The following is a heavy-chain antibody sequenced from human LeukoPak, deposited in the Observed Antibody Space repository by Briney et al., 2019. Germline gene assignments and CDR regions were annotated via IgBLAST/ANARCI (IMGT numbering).Heavy chain of an antibody. V-gene: IGHV1-46*01. CDR3: ARDDSPGPQVY. J-gene: IGHJ4*02. D-gene: IGHD3-22*01. CDR2: INPSGGST. Sequence: EAPVKVSCKASGYTFTSYYMHWVRQAPGQGLEWMGIINPSGGSTTYAQRFQGRVTMTSDTSTSTVYLELSSLRSEDTAVYYCARDDSPGPQVYWGQGTLVIVSS. CDR1: GYTFTSYY.